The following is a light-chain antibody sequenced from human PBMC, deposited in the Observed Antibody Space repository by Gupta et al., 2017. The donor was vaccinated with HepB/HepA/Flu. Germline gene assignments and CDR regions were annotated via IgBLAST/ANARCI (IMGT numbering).Light chain of an antibody. CDR2: GPS. V-gene: IGKV3-15*01. Sequence: EIVMTQSPATLSVSPGERATLACRASQSVSSNLAWYQQNPGQTPRLLIYGPSTTATGIPARFSGSGSGREFTLTISSLQSEDFAVYYCRQENNWPWTFGQGTKVEIK. J-gene: IGKJ1*01. CDR3: RQENNWPWT. CDR1: QSVSSN.